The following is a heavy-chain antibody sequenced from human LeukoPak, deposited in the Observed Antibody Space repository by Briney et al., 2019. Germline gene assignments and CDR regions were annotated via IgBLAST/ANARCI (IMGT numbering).Heavy chain of an antibody. CDR3: ARMYYYDSSGYSYFDY. D-gene: IGHD3-22*01. Sequence: QTGGSLRLSCAASGFTFSSYSMNWVRQAPGKGLEWVSYISSSSSTIYYADSVKGRFTISRDNAKNSLYLQMNSLRAEDTAVYYCARMYYYDSSGYSYFDYWGQGTLVTVSS. V-gene: IGHV3-48*01. J-gene: IGHJ4*02. CDR2: ISSSSSTI. CDR1: GFTFSSYS.